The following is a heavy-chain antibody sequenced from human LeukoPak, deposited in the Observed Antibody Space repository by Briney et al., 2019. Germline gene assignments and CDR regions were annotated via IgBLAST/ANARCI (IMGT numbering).Heavy chain of an antibody. J-gene: IGHJ4*02. CDR3: ARVRVQQWPEYYFDY. CDR2: IYSGGGT. D-gene: IGHD6-19*01. CDR1: GFTVSSNY. Sequence: GGSLRLSCAASGFTVSSNYMSWVRQAPGKGLEWVSVIYSGGGTYYADSVKGRFTISRDNSKNTLYLQMNSLRAEDTAVYYCARVRVQQWPEYYFDYWGQGTLVTVSS. V-gene: IGHV3-53*01.